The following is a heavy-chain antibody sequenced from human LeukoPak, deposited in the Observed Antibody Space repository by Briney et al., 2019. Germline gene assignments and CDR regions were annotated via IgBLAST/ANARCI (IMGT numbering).Heavy chain of an antibody. D-gene: IGHD2-2*01. Sequence: PSETLSLTCIVSGGSISSYCWNWIRQPPGKGLEWIGYIYYSGSTNYNPSLKSRVTISVDTSKNQFSLKLSSVTAADTAVYYCAGGIRTKLGYSYGMDVWGQGPRSPSP. V-gene: IGHV4-59*01. CDR1: GGSISSYC. CDR2: IYYSGST. CDR3: AGGIRTKLGYSYGMDV. J-gene: IGHJ6*02.